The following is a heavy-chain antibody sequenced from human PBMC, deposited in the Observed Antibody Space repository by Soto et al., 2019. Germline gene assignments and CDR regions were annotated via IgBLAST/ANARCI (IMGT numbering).Heavy chain of an antibody. CDR2: IYYSGST. CDR1: GGPLSSGGYY. Sequence: SETLSLTCTVSGGPLSSGGYYWSWIRQHPGKGLEWIGYIYYSGSTYYNPSLKSRVTISVDTSKNQFSLKLSSVTAADTAVYYCARVGGYYYDSSGPFYYFDYWGQGTLVTVSS. D-gene: IGHD3-22*01. V-gene: IGHV4-31*03. CDR3: ARVGGYYYDSSGPFYYFDY. J-gene: IGHJ4*02.